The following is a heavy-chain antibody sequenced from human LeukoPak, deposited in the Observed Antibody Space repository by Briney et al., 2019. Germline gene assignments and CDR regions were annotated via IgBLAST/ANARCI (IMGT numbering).Heavy chain of an antibody. CDR3: ARDRDGLDY. CDR2: ISITSSTI. Sequence: TGGSLRLSCAASGFTFSSYSMNWVHQAPGKGLEWVSYISITSSTIFYADSVKGRFTISRHNAKNSLYLQMNSLRAEDTAVYYCARDRDGLDYWGQGTLVTVSS. D-gene: IGHD5-24*01. CDR1: GFTFSSYS. J-gene: IGHJ4*02. V-gene: IGHV3-48*01.